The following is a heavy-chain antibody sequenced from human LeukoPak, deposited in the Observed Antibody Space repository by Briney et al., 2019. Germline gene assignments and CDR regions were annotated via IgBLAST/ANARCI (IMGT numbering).Heavy chain of an antibody. D-gene: IGHD2-21*02. CDR2: MYSSGST. CDR3: ARGSEGVVTANYYYSFIDV. J-gene: IGHJ6*03. CDR1: GGSISSYY. V-gene: IGHV4-4*07. Sequence: SETLSLTCTVSGGSISSYYWGWIRQTAEKGLEWIGRMYSSGSTNYNPSLKSRVTMSVDTSKNQFSLKLSSVTAADTAVYYCARGSEGVVTANYYYSFIDVWGKGTTVTVSS.